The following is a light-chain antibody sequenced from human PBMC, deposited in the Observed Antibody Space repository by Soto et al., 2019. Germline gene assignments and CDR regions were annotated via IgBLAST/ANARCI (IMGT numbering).Light chain of an antibody. CDR2: AAS. J-gene: IGKJ1*01. CDR1: QGIRYD. Sequence: AIQMTQSPSSLSASVGDRVTITCRAGQGIRYDVAWYQQKPGRAPKLLIYAASNLQSGVPSRFSGSGSGSDFTLTISSLQHEDFATYYCLQDYGYPRTFGQGTKVEI. CDR3: LQDYGYPRT. V-gene: IGKV1-6*01.